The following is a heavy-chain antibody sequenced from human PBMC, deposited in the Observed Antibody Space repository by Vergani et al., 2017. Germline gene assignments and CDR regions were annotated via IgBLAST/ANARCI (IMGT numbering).Heavy chain of an antibody. D-gene: IGHD3-3*01. CDR1: GYTFTSYY. CDR2: INPSGGST. Sequence: QVQLVQSGAEVKKPGASVKVSCKASGYTFTSYYMHWVRQAPGQGLEWMGIINPSGGSTSYAQKFQGRVTMTRDTSTSTVYMELSSLRSEDTAVSYCARGRTYYEFWSGYSDYYYMDVWGKGTTVTVSS. CDR3: ARGRTYYEFWSGYSDYYYMDV. J-gene: IGHJ6*03. V-gene: IGHV1-46*01.